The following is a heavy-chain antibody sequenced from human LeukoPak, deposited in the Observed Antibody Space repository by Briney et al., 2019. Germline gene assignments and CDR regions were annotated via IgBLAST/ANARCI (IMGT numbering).Heavy chain of an antibody. V-gene: IGHV4-34*01. CDR1: GGSFSGYY. Sequence: SETLSLTCAVYGGSFSGYYWSWIRQPPGKGLEWIGEINHSGSTNYNPSLKSRVTISVDTSKNQFSLKPSSVTAADTAVYYCAATPFGVEMATITPNWGQGTLVTVSS. D-gene: IGHD5-24*01. J-gene: IGHJ4*02. CDR3: AATPFGVEMATITPN. CDR2: INHSGST.